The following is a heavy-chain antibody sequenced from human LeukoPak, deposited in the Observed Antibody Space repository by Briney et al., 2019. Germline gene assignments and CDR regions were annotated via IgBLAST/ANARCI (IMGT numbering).Heavy chain of an antibody. CDR1: GFTFSHYW. J-gene: IGHJ4*02. CDR3: ARDYYGSVDY. CDR2: INSDGSYA. D-gene: IGHD3-10*01. Sequence: GGSLRLSCAASGFTFSHYWMHWVRQAPGKGLVWVSRINSDGSYATYADSVKGRFTISRDNAKNTLYLQMNGLRAEDTAVCYCARDYYGSVDYWGQGTLVTVSS. V-gene: IGHV3-74*01.